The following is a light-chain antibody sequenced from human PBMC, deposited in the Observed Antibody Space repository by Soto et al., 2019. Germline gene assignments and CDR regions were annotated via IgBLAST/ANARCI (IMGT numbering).Light chain of an antibody. Sequence: EIVVTQSPATLSVSPGERATLSCRASQSVRANVAWYQQKPGQAPRLLMYGASSRATGIPDRFSGSGSGTDFTLTISRLEPEDFAVYYCQQYGSSGTFGQGTKVDI. J-gene: IGKJ1*01. V-gene: IGKV3-20*01. CDR2: GAS. CDR1: QSVRAN. CDR3: QQYGSSGT.